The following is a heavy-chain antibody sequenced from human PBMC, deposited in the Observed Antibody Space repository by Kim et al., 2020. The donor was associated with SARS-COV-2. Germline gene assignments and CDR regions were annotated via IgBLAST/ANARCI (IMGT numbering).Heavy chain of an antibody. CDR3: AKDLGVSLYDILTGYYEGVGALDY. V-gene: IGHV3-43*02. CDR1: GFTFDDYA. D-gene: IGHD3-9*01. J-gene: IGHJ4*02. CDR2: ISGDGGST. Sequence: GGSLRLSCAASGFTFDDYAMHWVRQAPGKGLEWVSLISGDGGSTYYADSVKGRFTISRDNSKNSLYLQMNSLRTEDTALYYCAKDLGVSLYDILTGYYEGVGALDYWGQGTLVTVSS.